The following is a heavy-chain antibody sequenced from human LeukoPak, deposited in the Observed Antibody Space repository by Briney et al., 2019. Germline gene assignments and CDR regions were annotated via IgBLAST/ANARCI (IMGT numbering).Heavy chain of an antibody. CDR3: ARPQGGLWFGAEYFQH. Sequence: TGGSLRLSCAASGFTFSSYWMSWVRQAPGKGLEWVANIKQDGSEKYYVDSVKGRFTISRDNAKNSLYLQMNSLRAEDTAVYYCARPQGGLWFGAEYFQHWGQGTLVTVSS. J-gene: IGHJ1*01. D-gene: IGHD3-10*01. CDR1: GFTFSSYW. CDR2: IKQDGSEK. V-gene: IGHV3-7*01.